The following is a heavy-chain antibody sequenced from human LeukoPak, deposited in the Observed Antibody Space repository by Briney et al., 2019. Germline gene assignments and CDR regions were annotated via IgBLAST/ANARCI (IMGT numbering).Heavy chain of an antibody. D-gene: IGHD2-2*02. CDR2: ISSSGSTI. Sequence: PGGSLRLSCAASGFTFSDYYMSWIRQAPGKGPEWVSYISSSGSTIYYADSVKGRFTISRDNAKNSLYLQMNSLRAEDTAVYYCARTRTATAIWGDFDYWGRGTLVTVSS. CDR1: GFTFSDYY. V-gene: IGHV3-11*01. J-gene: IGHJ4*02. CDR3: ARTRTATAIWGDFDY.